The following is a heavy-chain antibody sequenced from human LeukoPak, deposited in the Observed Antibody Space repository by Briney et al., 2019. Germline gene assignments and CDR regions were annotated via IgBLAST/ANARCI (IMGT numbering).Heavy chain of an antibody. CDR3: ARRRSSLYPFDY. V-gene: IGHV4-61*02. Sequence: SETLSLTCTVSGGSISSGSYYWSWIRQPAGKGLEWIGRIYTSGSTNYNPSLKSRVTISVDTSKNQFSLKLSSVTAGDTAVYYCARRRSSLYPFDYWGQGALVTVSS. CDR1: GGSISSGSYY. J-gene: IGHJ4*02. CDR2: IYTSGST. D-gene: IGHD6-13*01.